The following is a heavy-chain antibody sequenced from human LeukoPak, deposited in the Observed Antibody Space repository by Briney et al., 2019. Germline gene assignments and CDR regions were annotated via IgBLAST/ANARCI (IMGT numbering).Heavy chain of an antibody. CDR2: IWFDGSQT. Sequence: GGSLALSCAASGFTFSSYGMHWVRQAPGKGLEWLAVIWFDGSQTYYADSVKGRFTISRDNSKNTLFLQMNNLRAEDTAVYFCARHVTYFYGTSGHYYLDSWGQGTLVTVSS. CDR3: ARHVTYFYGTSGHYYLDS. D-gene: IGHD3-22*01. J-gene: IGHJ4*02. CDR1: GFTFSSYG. V-gene: IGHV3-33*01.